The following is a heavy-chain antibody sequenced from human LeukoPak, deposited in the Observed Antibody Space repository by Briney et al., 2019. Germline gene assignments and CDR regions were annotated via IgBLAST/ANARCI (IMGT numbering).Heavy chain of an antibody. Sequence: SETLSLTCTVSGGPISSGSYYWSWIRQPAGKGLEWIGRIYTSGSTNYNPSLKSRVTISVDTSKNQFSLKLSSVTAADTAVYYCARDRAMGSYGYYYMDVWGKGTTVTVSS. V-gene: IGHV4-61*02. CDR1: GGPISSGSYY. J-gene: IGHJ6*03. CDR2: IYTSGST. D-gene: IGHD1-26*01. CDR3: ARDRAMGSYGYYYMDV.